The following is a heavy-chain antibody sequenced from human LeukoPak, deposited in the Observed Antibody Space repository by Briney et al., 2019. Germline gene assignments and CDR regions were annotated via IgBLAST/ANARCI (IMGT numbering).Heavy chain of an antibody. Sequence: SETLSLTCAVYGGSFSGYYWSWIRQPPGKGLEWIGEINHSGSTNYNPSLKSRVTISVDTSKNQFSLKLSSVTAADTAVYYCARRVGGYCSSTSCYAFDYWGQGTLVTVSS. V-gene: IGHV4-34*01. CDR1: GGSFSGYY. CDR2: INHSGST. D-gene: IGHD2-2*01. CDR3: ARRVGGYCSSTSCYAFDY. J-gene: IGHJ4*02.